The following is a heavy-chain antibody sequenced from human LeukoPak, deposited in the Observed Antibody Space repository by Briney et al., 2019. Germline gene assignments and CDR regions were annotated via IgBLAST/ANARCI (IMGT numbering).Heavy chain of an antibody. D-gene: IGHD2/OR15-2a*01. CDR1: GFTSSSYW. CDR3: ASLSEDY. V-gene: IGHV3-74*01. J-gene: IGHJ4*02. Sequence: GGSLRLSCAASGFTSSSYWMHWVRQAPGKGLVWVSRINSDESSTDYADSVKGRFTISRDNAKNSLYLQMNSLRAEDTAVYYCASLSEDYWGQGTLVTVSS. CDR2: INSDESST.